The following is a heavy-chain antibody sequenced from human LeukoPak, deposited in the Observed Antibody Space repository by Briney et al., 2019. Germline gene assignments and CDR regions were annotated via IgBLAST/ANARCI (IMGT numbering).Heavy chain of an antibody. CDR1: GFTFDDYA. Sequence: GGSLRLSCAASGFTFDDYAMPWVRQSPGKGLEWVSGISWNSGSLGYADSVKGRFTISRDNAKNSLYLQMNSLRAEDTALYYCAKDITPDYGDYGLGFDYWGQGTLVTVSS. CDR3: AKDITPDYGDYGLGFDY. D-gene: IGHD4-17*01. J-gene: IGHJ4*02. CDR2: ISWNSGSL. V-gene: IGHV3-9*01.